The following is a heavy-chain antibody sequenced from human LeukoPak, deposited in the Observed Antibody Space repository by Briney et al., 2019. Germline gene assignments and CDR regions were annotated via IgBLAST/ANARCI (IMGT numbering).Heavy chain of an antibody. CDR3: TKGTVANIFDY. D-gene: IGHD4-11*01. Sequence: PSETLSLTCNVSGGSISSYYWSWIRQPPGKGLEWIGYIYYSGSTNYNPSLKSRVTISVDTSQNQFSLNLSSVTAADTAVYYCTKGTVANIFDYWGQGTLVTVSS. J-gene: IGHJ4*02. V-gene: IGHV4-59*01. CDR2: IYYSGST. CDR1: GGSISSYY.